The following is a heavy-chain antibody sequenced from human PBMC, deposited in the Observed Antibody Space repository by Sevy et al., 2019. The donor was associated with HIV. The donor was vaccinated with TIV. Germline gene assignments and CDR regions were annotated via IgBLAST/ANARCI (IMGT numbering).Heavy chain of an antibody. CDR3: ARKYHDTSGYPRYSMDV. J-gene: IGHJ6*02. Sequence: GGSLRLSCAASGFTFSTYAMYWVRQAPGKGLEYVSAISGGGGNTYYGTSVKGRFTVSRDKAKNTLYLQMGSLRAEDMAVYFCARKYHDTSGYPRYSMDVWGQVTTVTVSS. CDR2: ISGGGGNT. V-gene: IGHV3-64*01. D-gene: IGHD3-22*01. CDR1: GFTFSTYA.